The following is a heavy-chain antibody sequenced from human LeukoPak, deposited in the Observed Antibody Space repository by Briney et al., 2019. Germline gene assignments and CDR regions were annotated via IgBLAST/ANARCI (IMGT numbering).Heavy chain of an antibody. V-gene: IGHV3-7*01. CDR3: ARVWYYDYVWGSYHYTSVFDY. CDR2: IKQDGSEK. D-gene: IGHD3-16*02. Sequence: PGGSLRLSCAASGFTFNRYWMSWVRQAPGKELQWVANIKQDGSEKYYVDSVKGRFTISRDNAKNSLYLQMNSLRVEDTAVYYCARVWYYDYVWGSYHYTSVFDYWGQGTLVTVSS. J-gene: IGHJ4*02. CDR1: GFTFNRYW.